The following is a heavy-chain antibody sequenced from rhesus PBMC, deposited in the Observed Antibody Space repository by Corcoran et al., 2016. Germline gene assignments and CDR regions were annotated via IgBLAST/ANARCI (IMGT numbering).Heavy chain of an antibody. D-gene: IGHD6-13*01. CDR1: GYTFTDPY. V-gene: IGHV1-111*02. CDR3: ARDREYSTLDY. J-gene: IGHJ4*01. Sequence: EVQPAQSGAEVKKPGASVKIPCKVSGYTFTDPYLNRVRQDPGKGLEWMGRVYPEDGEADYAQKFQDRVTITADMSTDTAYMELSSLRSEDTAVYYCARDREYSTLDYWGQGVLVTVSS. CDR2: VYPEDGEA.